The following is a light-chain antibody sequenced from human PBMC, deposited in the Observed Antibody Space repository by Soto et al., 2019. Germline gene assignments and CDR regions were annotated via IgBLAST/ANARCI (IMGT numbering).Light chain of an antibody. Sequence: DIQMTQSPSSLSASAGDRVTITCQASQDISNYLNWYQQKPGKAPKLLIYDASNLETGVPSRFSGSKSGTDFTFTISSLQSEDIATYYCQQYDNLPSFTFGQGTRLEIK. CDR3: QQYDNLPSFT. CDR1: QDISNY. J-gene: IGKJ5*01. CDR2: DAS. V-gene: IGKV1-33*01.